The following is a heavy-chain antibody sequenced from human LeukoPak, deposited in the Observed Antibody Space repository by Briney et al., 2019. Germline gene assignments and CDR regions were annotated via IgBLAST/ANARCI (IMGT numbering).Heavy chain of an antibody. CDR2: INHSGST. Sequence: SETLSLTCAVYGVSFSGYYWSWIRQPPGKGLEWIGEINHSGSTNYNPSLKSRVTISVDTSKNQFSLKLNSVTATDTAVYYCARHYGPWGQGTLVTVSS. CDR3: ARHYGP. J-gene: IGHJ4*02. CDR1: GVSFSGYY. V-gene: IGHV4-34*01. D-gene: IGHD3-16*01.